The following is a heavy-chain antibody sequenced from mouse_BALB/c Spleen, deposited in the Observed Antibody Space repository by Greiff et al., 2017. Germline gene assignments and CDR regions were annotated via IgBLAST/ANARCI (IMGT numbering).Heavy chain of an antibody. CDR3: ARDQGGKDYYAMDY. D-gene: IGHD1-1*01. V-gene: IGHV2-9*02. CDR1: GFSFTSYG. CDR2: IWAGGST. J-gene: IGHJ4*01. Sequence: VQLQQSGPGLVAPSQSLSITCNGSGFSFTSYGVHWVRQPPGKGLEWLGVIWAGGSTNYNSALMSRLSISKDNSKSQVFLKMNSLQTDDTAMYYCARDQGGKDYYAMDYWGQGTSVTVSS.